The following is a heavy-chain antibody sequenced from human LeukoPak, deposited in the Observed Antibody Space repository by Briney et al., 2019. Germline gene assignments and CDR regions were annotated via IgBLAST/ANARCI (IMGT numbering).Heavy chain of an antibody. J-gene: IGHJ5*02. CDR3: ARPKVVGYTWFDP. V-gene: IGHV3-21*01. Sequence: GGSLRLSCAASGFTFSSYSMNWVRQAPGKGLEWVSSISSSSSYIYYVDSVKGRFTISRDNAKNTLYLQMNSLRAEDTAVYYCARPKVVGYTWFDPWGQGTLVTVSS. CDR2: ISSSSSYI. CDR1: GFTFSSYS. D-gene: IGHD2-2*01.